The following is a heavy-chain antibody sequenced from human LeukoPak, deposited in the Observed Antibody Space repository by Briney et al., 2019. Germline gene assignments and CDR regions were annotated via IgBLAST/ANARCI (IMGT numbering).Heavy chain of an antibody. CDR3: AKRGVVIRVILVGFHKEAYYFDS. V-gene: IGHV3-23*01. CDR2: ISGSGVRP. D-gene: IGHD3-22*01. J-gene: IGHJ4*02. CDR1: GVTLSNYG. Sequence: GGSLRLSCAVSGVTLSNYGMAWVRQAPGKGLKWVAGISGSGVRPNYADSVKGRFTISRDNAKNPLYLQMNSLRAEDTAVYFCAKRGVVIRVILVGFHKEAYYFDSWGQGALVSVSS.